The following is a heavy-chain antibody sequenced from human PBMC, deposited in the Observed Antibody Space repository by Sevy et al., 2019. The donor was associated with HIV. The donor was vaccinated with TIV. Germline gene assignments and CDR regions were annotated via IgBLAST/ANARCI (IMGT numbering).Heavy chain of an antibody. D-gene: IGHD3-3*01. V-gene: IGHV4-39*01. J-gene: IGHJ3*02. Sequence: SETLSLTCTVSGGSISSSSYYWGWIRQPPGKGLEWIGSIYYSGSTYYNPSLKSRVTISVDTSKNQFSLRLSSLTAAETAVYYCARRPPRGLRFLEWQPLGAFDIWGQGTMVTVSS. CDR2: IYYSGST. CDR3: ARRPPRGLRFLEWQPLGAFDI. CDR1: GGSISSSSYY.